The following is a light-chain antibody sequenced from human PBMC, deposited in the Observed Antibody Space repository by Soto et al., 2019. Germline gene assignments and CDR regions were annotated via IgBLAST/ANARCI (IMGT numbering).Light chain of an antibody. CDR1: SSDVGGYNF. CDR2: DVS. CDR3: SSYTTSNTRQIV. Sequence: QSALTQPASVSGSPGQSIAISCTGSSSDVGGYNFVSWYQQHSGKAPKLMISDVSNRPSGVSDRFSGSKSGNTASLTFSGLQAEDEADYYCSSYTTSNTRQIVFGTGTKVTVL. V-gene: IGLV2-14*03. J-gene: IGLJ1*01.